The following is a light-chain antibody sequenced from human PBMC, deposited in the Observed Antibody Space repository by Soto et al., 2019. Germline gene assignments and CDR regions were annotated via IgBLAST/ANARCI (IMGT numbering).Light chain of an antibody. CDR3: QQFNSYLWT. CDR2: GAS. Sequence: DIQLTQSPSLLSASVGDRITITCRASPAIANYFAWYQQKPGEAPKLLIYGASILQGGVPSRFSGSADGAEFTLTISNLQPEDIATYYCQQFNSYLWTFGQGTKVEIK. V-gene: IGKV1-9*01. CDR1: PAIANY. J-gene: IGKJ1*01.